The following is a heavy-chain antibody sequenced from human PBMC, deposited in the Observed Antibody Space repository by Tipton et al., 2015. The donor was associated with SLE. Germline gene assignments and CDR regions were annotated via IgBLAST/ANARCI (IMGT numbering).Heavy chain of an antibody. J-gene: IGHJ5*02. Sequence: TLSLTCAVSGGSISSVGYYWSWIRQHPGKGLEWIGYIYYSGNTYYNPSLKSRAFISVDTSNNQFSLKLSSVTAADTAVYYCARHNYGGIGFDPWGQGTLVTVSS. CDR2: IYYSGNT. D-gene: IGHD4-23*01. CDR1: GGSISSVGYY. V-gene: IGHV4-31*11. CDR3: ARHNYGGIGFDP.